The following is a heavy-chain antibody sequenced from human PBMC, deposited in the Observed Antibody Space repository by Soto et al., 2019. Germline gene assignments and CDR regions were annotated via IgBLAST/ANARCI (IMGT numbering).Heavy chain of an antibody. Sequence: SETLSLTCAVYGGSFSGYYWSWIRQPPGKGLEWIGEINHSGSTNYNPSLKSRVTISVYTSKNQFSLKLSSLTAADTAVYYCARAAKTRTLYSSSYYYYGMDVWGQGTTVTVSS. J-gene: IGHJ6*02. CDR3: ARAAKTRTLYSSSYYYYGMDV. V-gene: IGHV4-34*01. CDR2: INHSGST. CDR1: GGSFSGYY. D-gene: IGHD6-6*01.